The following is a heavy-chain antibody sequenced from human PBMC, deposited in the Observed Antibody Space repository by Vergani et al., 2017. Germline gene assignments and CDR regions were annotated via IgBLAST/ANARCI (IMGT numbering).Heavy chain of an antibody. J-gene: IGHJ6*02. Sequence: QVQLQQWGAGLLKPSETLSLTCAVYGRSFSGYYWSWIRQPPGKGLEWIGEINHSGSTNYNPSLKSRVTISVDTSKNQFSLKLSSVTAADTAVYDCARGRSYYYYGMDVWGQGTTVTVSS. CDR2: INHSGST. V-gene: IGHV4-34*01. CDR3: ARGRSYYYYGMDV. CDR1: GRSFSGYY.